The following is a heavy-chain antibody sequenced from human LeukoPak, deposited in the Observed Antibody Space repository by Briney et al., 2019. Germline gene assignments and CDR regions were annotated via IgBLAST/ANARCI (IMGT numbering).Heavy chain of an antibody. J-gene: IGHJ6*03. CDR3: ARERVTMVRGVYYYYSMDV. Sequence: GESLKISCKGSGHSFSGYWIAWVRQMPGKGLEWMGIIYPDDSDTRYSPSFQGQVTISADKSINTAYLQWRSLKASDTAMYYCARERVTMVRGVYYYYSMDVRGKGTTVTVSS. V-gene: IGHV5-51*01. D-gene: IGHD3-10*01. CDR1: GHSFSGYW. CDR2: IYPDDSDT.